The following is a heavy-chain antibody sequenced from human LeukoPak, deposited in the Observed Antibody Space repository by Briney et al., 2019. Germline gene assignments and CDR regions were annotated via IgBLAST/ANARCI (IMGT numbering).Heavy chain of an antibody. CDR3: ARESYSNYLGYMDV. J-gene: IGHJ6*03. V-gene: IGHV3-11*04. CDR2: ISSSGSTV. D-gene: IGHD4-11*01. CDR1: EFTFSDYY. Sequence: PGGSLRLSCAASEFTFSDYYMSWIRQAPGKGLEWVSYISSSGSTVYCADSVKGRFTISRDNAKNSLYLQMSSLRAEDTAVYYCARESYSNYLGYMDVWGKGTTVTVSS.